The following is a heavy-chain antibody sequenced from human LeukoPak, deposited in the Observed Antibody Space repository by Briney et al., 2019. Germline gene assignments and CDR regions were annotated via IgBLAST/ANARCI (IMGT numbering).Heavy chain of an antibody. J-gene: IGHJ4*02. Sequence: GGSLRLSCTPCGFTFRHLWIHWVRQAPGKGLVWVSRINTDGSSTTYADSVKGRFTISRDNAKNTLYLQMNSLRAEDTAVYYCAKLYGSAYYVFANWGQGTLVTVSS. D-gene: IGHD6-19*01. CDR1: GFTFRHLW. CDR2: INTDGSST. CDR3: AKLYGSAYYVFAN. V-gene: IGHV3-74*01.